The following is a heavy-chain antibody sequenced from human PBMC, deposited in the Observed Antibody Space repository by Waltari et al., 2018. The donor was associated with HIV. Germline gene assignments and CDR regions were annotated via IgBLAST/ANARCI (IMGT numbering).Heavy chain of an antibody. CDR2: ISGYNANT. J-gene: IGHJ6*02. CDR1: GYIFPTYG. CDR3: ARGLGGSYYYGVDV. V-gene: IGHV1-18*01. Sequence: QVHLVQSGAEVKMPGASVRVSCKTSGYIFPTYGVSWVRQAPGKGLEWLGWISGYNANTNYAQRLQGRVTLTTDTSTSTAYMELRSLRSDDTAVYYCARGLGGSYYYGVDVWGQGTTVTVS.